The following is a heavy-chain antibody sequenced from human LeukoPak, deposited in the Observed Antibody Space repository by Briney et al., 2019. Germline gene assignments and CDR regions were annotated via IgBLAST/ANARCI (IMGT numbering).Heavy chain of an antibody. CDR3: ARDSSQSAYCSGGSCDFDY. Sequence: GGSLRLSCAASGFTFSSYAMSWVRQAPGKGLEWVSAISGSGGSTYYADSVKGRFTISRDNSKNTLYLQMNSLRAEDTAVYYCARDSSQSAYCSGGSCDFDYWGQGTLVTVSS. CDR2: ISGSGGST. CDR1: GFTFSSYA. D-gene: IGHD2-15*01. V-gene: IGHV3-23*01. J-gene: IGHJ4*02.